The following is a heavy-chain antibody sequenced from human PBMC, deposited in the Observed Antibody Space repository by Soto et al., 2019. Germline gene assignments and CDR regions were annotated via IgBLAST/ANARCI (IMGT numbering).Heavy chain of an antibody. J-gene: IGHJ6*02. CDR1: GFTFSSYG. Sequence: QVQLVESGGGVVQPGRSLRLSCAASGFTFSSYGMHWVRQAPGKGLEWVAVISYDGSNKYYADSVKGRFTISRDNSKNTLYLQMNSLRAEDTAVYYCAKVGGYNWNLRVNYYYYGMDVWGQGTTVTVSS. V-gene: IGHV3-30*18. CDR3: AKVGGYNWNLRVNYYYYGMDV. D-gene: IGHD1-20*01. CDR2: ISYDGSNK.